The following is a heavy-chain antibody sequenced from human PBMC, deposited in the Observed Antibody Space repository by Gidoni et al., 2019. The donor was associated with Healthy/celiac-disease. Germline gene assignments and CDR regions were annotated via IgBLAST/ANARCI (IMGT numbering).Heavy chain of an antibody. CDR3: ARVWAVTEAFDY. CDR1: GFTFSSYW. D-gene: IGHD4-4*01. CDR2: IKQDVSEK. Sequence: EVQLVESGGGLVQPGGSLRLSCAASGFTFSSYWMSWVRQAPGKGLEWVSTIKQDVSEKYYVDSVKGLFTISRDNAKNSLYLQMNSLRAEDTAVYYCARVWAVTEAFDYWGQGTLVTVSS. V-gene: IGHV3-7*04. J-gene: IGHJ4*02.